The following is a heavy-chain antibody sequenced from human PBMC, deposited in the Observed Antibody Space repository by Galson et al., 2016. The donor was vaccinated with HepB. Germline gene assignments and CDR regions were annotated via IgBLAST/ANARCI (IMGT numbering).Heavy chain of an antibody. J-gene: IGHJ4*02. CDR2: MNPNSGHT. Sequence: SVKVSCKASGYTFTSYGINWVRQATGQGLEWMGWMNPNSGHTGYAQKFQGRVTMTRNTSISTAYMELSTLRSEDTAVYYCARVGRPLYCTTGICYTDGAIAYGGQGTLVTV. V-gene: IGHV1-8*01. D-gene: IGHD2-8*01. CDR1: GYTFTSYG. CDR3: ARVGRPLYCTTGICYTDGAIAY.